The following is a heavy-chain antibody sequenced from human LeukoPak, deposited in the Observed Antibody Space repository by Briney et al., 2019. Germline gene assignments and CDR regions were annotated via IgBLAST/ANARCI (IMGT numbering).Heavy chain of an antibody. D-gene: IGHD2-2*01. V-gene: IGHV1-2*06. CDR1: GYTFTGYY. CDR2: INPNSGGT. Sequence: ASVKVSCTASGYTFTGYYMHWVRQAPGQGLEWMGRINPNSGGTNYAQKFQGRVTMTRDTSISTAYMELSRLRSDDTAVYYCASTLYCSSTSCRDPHQSWGPGTLVTVSS. CDR3: ASTLYCSSTSCRDPHQS. J-gene: IGHJ4*02.